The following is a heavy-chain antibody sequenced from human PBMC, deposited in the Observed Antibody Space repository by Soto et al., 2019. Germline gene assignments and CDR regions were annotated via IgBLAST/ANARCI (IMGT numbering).Heavy chain of an antibody. CDR1: GGSISSSSYY. J-gene: IGHJ6*02. D-gene: IGHD6-13*01. V-gene: IGHV4-39*01. CDR2: IYYSGST. CDR3: ARLRSSSWYDYYYGMDV. Sequence: QLQLQESGPGLVKPSETLSLTCTVSGGSISSSSYYLGWIRQPPGKGLEWIGSIYYSGSTYYNPSLKSRVTISVDTSKNQFSLKLSSVTAADTAVYYCARLRSSSWYDYYYGMDVWGQGTTVTVSS.